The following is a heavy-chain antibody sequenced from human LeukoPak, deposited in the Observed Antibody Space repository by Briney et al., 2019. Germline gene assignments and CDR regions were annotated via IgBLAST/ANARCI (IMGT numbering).Heavy chain of an antibody. V-gene: IGHV4-59*01. J-gene: IGHJ4*02. CDR3: AREGDFAGNLPY. CDR1: GGSISSYY. CDR2: IYYSGST. D-gene: IGHD1-14*01. Sequence: SETLSLTCTASGGSISSYYWSWIRQPPGKGLEWIGYIYYSGSTNYNPSLKSRVTISVDTSKNQFSLKLSSVTAADTAVYYCAREGDFAGNLPYWGQGTLVTVSS.